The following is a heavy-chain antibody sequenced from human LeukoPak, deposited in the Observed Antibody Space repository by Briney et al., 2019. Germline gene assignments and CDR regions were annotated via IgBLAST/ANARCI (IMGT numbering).Heavy chain of an antibody. Sequence: GRSLRLSCAASGFTFSSYGMHWVRQAPGKGLEWVAVISYDGSNKYYADSVKGRFTISRDNSRNTMYLRMNSLRPEDTALYFCAKDPPPSNMTASAFQHWGQGTLVTVSS. CDR3: AKDPPPSNMTASAFQH. D-gene: IGHD6-13*01. J-gene: IGHJ1*01. CDR2: ISYDGSNK. CDR1: GFTFSSYG. V-gene: IGHV3-30*18.